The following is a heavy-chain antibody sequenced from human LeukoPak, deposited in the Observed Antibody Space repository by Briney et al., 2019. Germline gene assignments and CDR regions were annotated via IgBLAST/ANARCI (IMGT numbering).Heavy chain of an antibody. CDR3: ARDPSHCSSTSCYTHYYYGMDV. CDR1: GFTFSDYY. J-gene: IGHJ6*02. V-gene: IGHV3-11*01. Sequence: GGSLRLSCAASGFTFSDYYMSWIRQAPGKGLEWVSYISSSGSTLYYADSVKGRFTISRDKAKNSLYLQMNSLRAEDTAVYYCARDPSHCSSTSCYTHYYYGMDVWGQGTTVTVSS. CDR2: ISSSGSTL. D-gene: IGHD2-2*02.